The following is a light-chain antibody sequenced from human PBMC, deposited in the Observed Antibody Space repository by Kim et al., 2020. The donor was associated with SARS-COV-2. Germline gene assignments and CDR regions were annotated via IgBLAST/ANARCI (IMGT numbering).Light chain of an antibody. J-gene: IGLJ2*01. V-gene: IGLV3-19*01. CDR3: NSRDSNDNVL. CDR2: GKN. CDR1: SLRRYY. Sequence: VALEQTVRITCQGDSLRRYYATWYQQKPGQAPILVIYGKNNRPSGIPDRFSGSSSGNTASLSITGAQAGDEADYYCNSRDSNDNVLFGGGTQLTVL.